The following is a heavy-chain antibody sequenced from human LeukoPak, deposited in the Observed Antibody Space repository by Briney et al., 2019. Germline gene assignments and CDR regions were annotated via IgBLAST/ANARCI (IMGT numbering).Heavy chain of an antibody. CDR3: ATGSCSATSCSRYLDY. CDR1: GFTFSNYD. Sequence: PGGSLRLSCAASGFTFSNYDMRWVRQAPGKGLEWVAFIRNDGSNEYYADSVKGRFTVSRDNSQNTQYLQMNSLRPEDTALYYCATGSCSATSCSRYLDYRGQGTLVTVSS. CDR2: IRNDGSNE. V-gene: IGHV3-30*02. J-gene: IGHJ4*02. D-gene: IGHD2-2*03.